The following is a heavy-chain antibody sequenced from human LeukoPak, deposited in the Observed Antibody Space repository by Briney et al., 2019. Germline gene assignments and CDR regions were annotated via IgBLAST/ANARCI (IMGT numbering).Heavy chain of an antibody. J-gene: IGHJ4*02. V-gene: IGHV4-61*02. CDR2: IYTSGST. D-gene: IGHD5-12*01. CDR3: ARGGGATRIDY. CDR1: GDSIRSCTYY. Sequence: SQTLSLTCSDSGDSIRSCTYYWSWIPQPAGKGLVWSRRIYTSGSTSYNPSLKSRVTISVDTSKNQCSLTLTSVTAADTAVYYCARGGGATRIDYWGQGTLVTVSS.